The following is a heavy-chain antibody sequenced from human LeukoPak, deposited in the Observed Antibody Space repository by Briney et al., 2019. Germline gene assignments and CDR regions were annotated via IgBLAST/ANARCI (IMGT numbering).Heavy chain of an antibody. J-gene: IGHJ3*02. D-gene: IGHD2-15*01. CDR2: FDPEDGET. Sequence: GASVKVSCKVSGYTLTELSMHWVRQAPGKGLEWMGGFDPEDGETIYAQKFQGRVTTTEDTSTDTAYMELSSLRSEDTAVYYCAPTLPLGEAAFDIWGQGTMVTVSS. CDR1: GYTLTELS. V-gene: IGHV1-24*01. CDR3: APTLPLGEAAFDI.